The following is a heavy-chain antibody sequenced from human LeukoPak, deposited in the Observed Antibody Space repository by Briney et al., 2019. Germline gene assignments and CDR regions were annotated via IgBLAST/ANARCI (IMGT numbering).Heavy chain of an antibody. CDR3: AKVGWSGSQRPALNDAFDM. D-gene: IGHD1-26*01. J-gene: IGHJ3*02. V-gene: IGHV1-24*01. Sequence: ASVKVSCKVSGYTLTELSMHWVRQAPGKGLEWMGGFDPEDGETIYAQKFQGRVTMTEDTSTDTAYMELSSLRAEDTAVYYCAKVGWSGSQRPALNDAFDMWGQGTMVTVSS. CDR2: FDPEDGET. CDR1: GYTLTELS.